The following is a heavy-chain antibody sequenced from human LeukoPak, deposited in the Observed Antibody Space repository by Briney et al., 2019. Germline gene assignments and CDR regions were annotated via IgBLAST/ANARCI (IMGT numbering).Heavy chain of an antibody. V-gene: IGHV4-39*01. CDR3: ARHRAYSSSSPFDY. Sequence: SETLSLTCTVSGGSISSSSYYWGWIRQPPGKGLEWIGSIYYSGSTYYNPSLKSRVTISVDTSKNQFSLKLGSVTAADTAVYYCARHRAYSSSSPFDYWGQGTLVTVSS. D-gene: IGHD6-6*01. CDR2: IYYSGST. CDR1: GGSISSSSYY. J-gene: IGHJ4*02.